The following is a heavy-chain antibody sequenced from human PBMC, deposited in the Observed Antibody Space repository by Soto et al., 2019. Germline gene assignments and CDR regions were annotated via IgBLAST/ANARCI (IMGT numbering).Heavy chain of an antibody. CDR3: ARDQVVLWFGELLPMQNYYYYYGMAV. CDR2: INPSGGST. Sequence: ASVKVSCKASGYTFTSYYMHWVRQAPGQGPEWMGIINPSGGSTSYAQKFQGRVTMTRDTSTSTVYMELSSLRSEDTAVYYCARDQVVLWFGELLPMQNYYYYYGMAVWGQGTTVTVSS. CDR1: GYTFTSYY. J-gene: IGHJ6*02. D-gene: IGHD3-10*01. V-gene: IGHV1-46*01.